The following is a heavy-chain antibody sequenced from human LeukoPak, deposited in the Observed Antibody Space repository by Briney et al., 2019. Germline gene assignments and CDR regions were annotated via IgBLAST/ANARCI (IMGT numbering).Heavy chain of an antibody. CDR1: GFPFSSYA. D-gene: IGHD4-17*01. V-gene: IGHV3-23*01. Sequence: PGGSLRLSCAASGFPFSSYAMSWVRQAPGKGLEWVSAVSYTGGMTYYADSVKGRFTISRDNSKNTLYLQMNSLRAEDTAVYYCAKDGRSDLGDHHEYFDYWGQGTLVTVSS. CDR3: AKDGRSDLGDHHEYFDY. J-gene: IGHJ4*02. CDR2: VSYTGGMT.